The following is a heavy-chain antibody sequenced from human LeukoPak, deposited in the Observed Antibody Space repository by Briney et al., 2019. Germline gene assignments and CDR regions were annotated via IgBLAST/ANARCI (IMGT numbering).Heavy chain of an antibody. D-gene: IGHD6-6*01. CDR3: ARIGTASRLNWFDP. V-gene: IGHV4-31*03. J-gene: IGHJ5*02. CDR2: IYYDGRT. CDR1: GDSIDSGGYY. Sequence: SHTLSLTCSVSGDSIDSGGYYWSWIPQHPARGLEWIRHIYYDGRTYQNPSLKGRVIISVDTSTNQFSLNVSSVTAADTAVYFCARIGTASRLNWFDPWGQGTLVTVSS.